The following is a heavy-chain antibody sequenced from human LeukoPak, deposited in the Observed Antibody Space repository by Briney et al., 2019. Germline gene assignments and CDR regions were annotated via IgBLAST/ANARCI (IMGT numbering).Heavy chain of an antibody. CDR3: ARASGMGLTSFDY. D-gene: IGHD3-10*01. V-gene: IGHV1-46*01. CDR1: GYTFTNYY. CDR2: SNPTGGGT. J-gene: IGHJ4*02. Sequence: GASVKFSCKASGYTFTNYYMHWVRQAPGQGLEWMGISNPTGGGTSYAQNFQGRVTMIRDTSTSTVYMELSSLRSEDTAVYYCARASGMGLTSFDYWGQGTLVTVSS.